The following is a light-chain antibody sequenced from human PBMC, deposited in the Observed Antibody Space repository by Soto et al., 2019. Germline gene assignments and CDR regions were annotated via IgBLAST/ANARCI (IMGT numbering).Light chain of an antibody. J-gene: IGKJ4*01. CDR3: QQNNKWPPVT. Sequence: EVVMTQSPATVSVSPGEGVTLSCRASQTISNDLAWYQQKPGQAPRLLIYGASTSATGVPARFSGGGSRTEFTLTTSSLQSEDFAFYYCQQNNKWPPVTFGGGTKVEIK. V-gene: IGKV3-15*01. CDR2: GAS. CDR1: QTISND.